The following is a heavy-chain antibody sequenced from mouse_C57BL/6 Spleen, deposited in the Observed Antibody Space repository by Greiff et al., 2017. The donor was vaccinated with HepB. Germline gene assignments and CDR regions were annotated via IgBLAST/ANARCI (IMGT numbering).Heavy chain of an antibody. V-gene: IGHV1-42*01. J-gene: IGHJ4*01. CDR2: INPSTGGT. Sequence: VQLKESGPELVKPGASVKISCKASGYSFTGYYMNWVKQSPEKSLEWIGEINPSTGGTTYNQKFKAKATLTVDKSSSTAYMQLKSLTSEDSAVYYCARRNYVSYAMDYWGQGTSVTVSS. CDR3: ARRNYVSYAMDY. D-gene: IGHD2-1*01. CDR1: GYSFTGYY.